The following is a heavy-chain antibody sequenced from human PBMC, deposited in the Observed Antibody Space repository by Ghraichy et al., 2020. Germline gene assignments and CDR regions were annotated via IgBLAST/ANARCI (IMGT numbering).Heavy chain of an antibody. CDR1: GFTFSGSV. Sequence: GGSLRLSCAASGFTFSGSVMHWVLQASGKGLEWVGRIRTKANSYATVYAPSVKGRFTISRDDSKNTAYLQMNSLKTEDTAVYYCTRLGYYDSSGPDYWGQGTVVTVSS. J-gene: IGHJ4*02. D-gene: IGHD3-22*01. CDR2: IRTKANSYAT. V-gene: IGHV3-73*01. CDR3: TRLGYYDSSGPDY.